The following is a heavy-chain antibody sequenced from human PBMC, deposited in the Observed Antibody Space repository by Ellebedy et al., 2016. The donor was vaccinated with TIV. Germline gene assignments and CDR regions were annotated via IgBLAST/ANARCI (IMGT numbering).Heavy chain of an antibody. Sequence: GESLKISCKGSGFSFTSYWISWVRQMPGKGLEWMGRIDPSDSYTNYSPSFQGHVTISADKSISTAYLQWSSLKASDTAMYYCAGSSGWQEYYYYGMDVWGQGTTVTVSS. D-gene: IGHD6-19*01. V-gene: IGHV5-10-1*01. CDR2: IDPSDSYT. J-gene: IGHJ6*02. CDR1: GFSFTSYW. CDR3: AGSSGWQEYYYYGMDV.